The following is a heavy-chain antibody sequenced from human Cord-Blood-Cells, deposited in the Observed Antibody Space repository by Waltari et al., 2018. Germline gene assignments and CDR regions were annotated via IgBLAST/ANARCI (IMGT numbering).Heavy chain of an antibody. CDR1: GGAFSNYD. Sequence: QVQLVQSGAEVKKPGYSVEVSCKASGGAFSNYDICCVPQAPGQGLEWMGGIIPIFGTANYAQKFQGRVTITADKSTSTAYMELSSLRSEDTAVYYCASLGSYSSSWYYWGQGTLVTVSS. CDR2: IIPIFGTA. V-gene: IGHV1-69*06. CDR3: ASLGSYSSSWYY. J-gene: IGHJ4*02. D-gene: IGHD6-13*01.